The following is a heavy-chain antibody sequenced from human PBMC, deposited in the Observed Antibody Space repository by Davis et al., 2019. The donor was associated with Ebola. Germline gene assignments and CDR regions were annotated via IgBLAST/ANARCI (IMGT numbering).Heavy chain of an antibody. CDR3: AKVRGSGSYYFDY. V-gene: IGHV3-53*01. CDR1: GFTVSSNY. D-gene: IGHD1-26*01. J-gene: IGHJ4*02. Sequence: GESLKISCAASGFTVSSNYMSWVRQAPGKGLEWVSVIYSGGSTYYADSVKGRFTISSDNSKNTLYLQMNSLRAEDTAVYYCAKVRGSGSYYFDYWGQGTLVTVSS. CDR2: IYSGGST.